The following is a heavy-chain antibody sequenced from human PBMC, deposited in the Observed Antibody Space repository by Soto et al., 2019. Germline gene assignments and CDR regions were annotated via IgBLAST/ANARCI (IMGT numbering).Heavy chain of an antibody. CDR1: GGPLISNT. Sequence: SVKVACTASGGPLISNTITWVRQAPGQGLEWMGGIIPIFGTANYAQKFQGRVTITADKSTSTAYMELSSLRSEDTAVYYCARASWNDATRHPPSHPKWAQRTLVTVSS. CDR2: IIPIFGTA. CDR3: ARASWNDATRHPPSHPK. V-gene: IGHV1-69*06. J-gene: IGHJ4*02. D-gene: IGHD1-1*01.